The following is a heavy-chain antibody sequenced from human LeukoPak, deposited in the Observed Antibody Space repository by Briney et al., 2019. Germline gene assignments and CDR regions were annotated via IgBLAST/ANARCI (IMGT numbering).Heavy chain of an antibody. J-gene: IGHJ5*01. V-gene: IGHV3-23*01. CDR3: AKDAVRGSGRINWFDS. CDR1: GFTFSSYA. CDR2: VSGGGGST. D-gene: IGHD3-10*01. Sequence: GGSLRLSCAASGFTFSSYAMTWVRQAPGKGLEWVSSVSGGGGSTYYADSIDGRFTISRDNSKNTLSLQMNSLRADDTAAYYCAKDAVRGSGRINWFDSWGQGTLVTASS.